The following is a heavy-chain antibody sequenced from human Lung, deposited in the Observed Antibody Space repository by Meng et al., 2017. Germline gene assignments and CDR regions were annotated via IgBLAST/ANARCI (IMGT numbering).Heavy chain of an antibody. Sequence: QVQLVQSGSELKKPGASGKVSCEASGYTFNAFAMNWVRQAPGHGLEWLGWINPNTGNPTYARGFTGRFVFSLDTSVSTAYLEISSLKAEDTAMYYCARDGYPVLGGVSAFDYWGQGTLVTVSS. CDR1: GYTFNAFA. V-gene: IGHV7-4-1*02. J-gene: IGHJ4*02. CDR2: INPNTGNP. D-gene: IGHD3-16*01. CDR3: ARDGYPVLGGVSAFDY.